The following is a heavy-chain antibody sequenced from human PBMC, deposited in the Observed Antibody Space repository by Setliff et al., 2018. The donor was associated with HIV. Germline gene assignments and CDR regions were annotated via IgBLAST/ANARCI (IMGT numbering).Heavy chain of an antibody. CDR3: VRDPPLITYGPDHPFDI. J-gene: IGHJ3*02. D-gene: IGHD3-10*01. CDR1: GDSINNYY. Sequence: SETLSLTCTVSGDSINNYYWNWIRQPAGKGLEWIGRIHSSGSANYSPSLESRVTMSVDTSKNQFSLRLTSVTAADTAVYYCVRDPPLITYGPDHPFDIWGQGTMVTVSS. CDR2: IHSSGSA. V-gene: IGHV4-4*07.